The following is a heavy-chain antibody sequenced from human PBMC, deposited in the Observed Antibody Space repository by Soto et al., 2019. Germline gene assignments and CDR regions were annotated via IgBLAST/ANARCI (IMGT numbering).Heavy chain of an antibody. CDR1: GFTFNEYY. CDR3: ARAETFRHFDLKNSFDY. J-gene: IGHJ4*02. Sequence: SLRLSCAPSGFTFNEYYMTWVRQAPGGGLEWISYISSSGSTIYYADSVKGRFTISRGNAKKSLYLRMNSLRAEDTAVYFCARAETFRHFDLKNSFDYWGQGTLVTVSS. D-gene: IGHD3-3*02. V-gene: IGHV3-11*04. CDR2: ISSSGSTI.